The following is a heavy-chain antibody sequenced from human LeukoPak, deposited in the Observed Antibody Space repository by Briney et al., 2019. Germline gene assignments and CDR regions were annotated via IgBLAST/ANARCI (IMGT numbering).Heavy chain of an antibody. CDR1: EFTLSSYS. Sequence: GGSLRLSCAASEFTLSSYSMNWVRQAPGKGLEWVSSISSSSSYQNYADSVKGRFTISRDNSKNTLYLQMNSLRAEDTAVYYCARDNPGYSFDYWGQGTLVTVSS. CDR3: ARDNPGYSFDY. J-gene: IGHJ4*02. V-gene: IGHV3-21*04. D-gene: IGHD5-18*01. CDR2: ISSSSSYQ.